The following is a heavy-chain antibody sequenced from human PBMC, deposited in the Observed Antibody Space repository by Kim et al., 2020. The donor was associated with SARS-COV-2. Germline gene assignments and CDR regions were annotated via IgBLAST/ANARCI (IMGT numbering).Heavy chain of an antibody. Sequence: SETLSLTCAVYGGSFSGYYWSWIRQPPGKGLEWIGEINHSGSTNYNPSLKSRVTISVDTSKNQFSLKLTSVTAADTAVYYCARGPPNTKGRITIFGVDKTRWFDPWGQGTLVTVSS. CDR2: INHSGST. D-gene: IGHD3-3*01. CDR3: ARGPPNTKGRITIFGVDKTRWFDP. V-gene: IGHV4-34*01. J-gene: IGHJ5*02. CDR1: GGSFSGYY.